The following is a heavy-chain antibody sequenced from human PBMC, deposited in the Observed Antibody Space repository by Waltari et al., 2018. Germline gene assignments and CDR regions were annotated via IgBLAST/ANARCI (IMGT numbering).Heavy chain of an antibody. Sequence: QVQLVQSGAEVKKPGASVKVSCKASGYTFTSYAMHWVRQAPGQRLEWMGWINAGNGNTKYSQKFQGRVTITRDTSASTAYMELSSLRSEDTAVYYCARDGGLHYDSSGSSEYLQDWGQGTLVTVTS. CDR3: ARDGGLHYDSSGSSEYLQD. V-gene: IGHV1-3*01. CDR1: GYTFTSYA. D-gene: IGHD3-22*01. J-gene: IGHJ1*01. CDR2: INAGNGNT.